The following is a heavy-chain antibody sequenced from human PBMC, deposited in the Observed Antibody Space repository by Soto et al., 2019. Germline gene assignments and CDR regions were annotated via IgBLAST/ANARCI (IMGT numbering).Heavy chain of an antibody. V-gene: IGHV5-51*01. Sequence: PGESLKISCKGSGYSFTSYWIGWVRQMPGKGLEWMGIIYPGDSDTRYSSSFQGQVTISADKSISTAYLQWSSLKASDTAMYYCARQNFYYYSGGRLDGFYSWGKGSLVPVSS. CDR1: GYSFTSYW. CDR3: ARQNFYYYSGGRLDGFYS. CDR2: IYPGDSDT. J-gene: IGHJ5*01. D-gene: IGHD2-15*01.